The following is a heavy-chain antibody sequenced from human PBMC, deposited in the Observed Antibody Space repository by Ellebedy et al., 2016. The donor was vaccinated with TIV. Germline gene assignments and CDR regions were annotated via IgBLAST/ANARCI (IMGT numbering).Heavy chain of an antibody. CDR2: INPNSGGT. D-gene: IGHD3-22*01. Sequence: ASVKVSXXASGYTFTGYYMHWVRQAPGQGLEWMGWINPNSGGTNYAQKFQGWVTMTRDTSISTAYMELSRLRSDDMAVYYCARDRTFYGDGSGYYSDTHYYSAMDVWGQGTTVTVSS. J-gene: IGHJ6*02. CDR1: GYTFTGYY. CDR3: ARDRTFYGDGSGYYSDTHYYSAMDV. V-gene: IGHV1-2*04.